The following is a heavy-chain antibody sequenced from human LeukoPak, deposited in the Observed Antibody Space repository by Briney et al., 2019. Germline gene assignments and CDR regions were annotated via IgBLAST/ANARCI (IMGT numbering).Heavy chain of an antibody. J-gene: IGHJ6*02. Sequence: SETLSLTCTVSGYSISSGYYWGWIRQPPGKGLEWIGSIYHSGSTNYNPSLKSRVTISIDTSKNQFSLKLRSVTAADTAVYYCARDSAVTPYGMDVWGQGTTVTVSS. V-gene: IGHV4-38-2*02. CDR2: IYHSGST. D-gene: IGHD4-17*01. CDR3: ARDSAVTPYGMDV. CDR1: GYSISSGYY.